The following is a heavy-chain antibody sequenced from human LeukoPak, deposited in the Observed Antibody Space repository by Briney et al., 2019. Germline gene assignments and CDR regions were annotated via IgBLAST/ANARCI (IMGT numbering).Heavy chain of an antibody. CDR3: AAQDYYDSSGYDWGY. D-gene: IGHD3-22*01. CDR1: GYSISSGYY. CDR2: INHSGST. Sequence: SETLSLTCIVSGYSISSGYYWGWIQQPPGKGLEWIGEINHSGSTNYNPSLKSRVTISVDTSKNQFSLKLSSVTAADTAVYYCAAQDYYDSSGYDWGYWGQGTLVTVSS. V-gene: IGHV4-38-2*02. J-gene: IGHJ4*02.